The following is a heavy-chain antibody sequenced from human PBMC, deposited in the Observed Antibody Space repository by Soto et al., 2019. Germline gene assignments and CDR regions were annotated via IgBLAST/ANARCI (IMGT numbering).Heavy chain of an antibody. Sequence: GGSLRLSCAASGFTFSNAWMSWVRQAPGKGLEWVGRIKSKTDGGPTDYAAPVKGRFTISRDGSKNTLYLQMNSLKTEDTAVYYCTTHTLGYCTNGVCYRYFQHWGQGTLVTVSS. D-gene: IGHD2-8*01. CDR2: IKSKTDGGPT. CDR1: GFTFSNAW. V-gene: IGHV3-15*01. J-gene: IGHJ1*01. CDR3: TTHTLGYCTNGVCYRYFQH.